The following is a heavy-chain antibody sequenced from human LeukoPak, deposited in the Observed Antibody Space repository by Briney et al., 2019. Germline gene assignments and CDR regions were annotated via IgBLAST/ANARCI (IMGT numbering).Heavy chain of an antibody. CDR1: GFTFDDYA. J-gene: IGHJ6*02. D-gene: IGHD5-18*01. CDR3: ARDHTSSSYGWYYYYYYGMDV. V-gene: IGHV3-9*01. Sequence: PGGSLRLSCAASGFTFDDYAMHWVRQAPGKGLEWVSGISWNSGSIGYADSVKGRFTISRDNAKNSLYLQMNSLRAEDTAVYYCARDHTSSSYGWYYYYYYGMDVWGQGTTVTVSS. CDR2: ISWNSGSI.